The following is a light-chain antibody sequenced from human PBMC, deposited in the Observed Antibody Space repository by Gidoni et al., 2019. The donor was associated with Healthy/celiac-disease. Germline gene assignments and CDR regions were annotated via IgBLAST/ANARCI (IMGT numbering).Light chain of an antibody. J-gene: IGLJ2*01. CDR2: GNS. Sequence: QSVLTQPPSVSGAPGQRVTISCTGGSSNIGAGYDVPRYQQLPGTAPKLLIYGNSNRPSGVPDRFSGSKSGTSASLAITGLQAEDEADYYCQSYDSSLRGVVFGGGTKLTVL. CDR1: SSNIGAGYD. V-gene: IGLV1-40*01. CDR3: QSYDSSLRGVV.